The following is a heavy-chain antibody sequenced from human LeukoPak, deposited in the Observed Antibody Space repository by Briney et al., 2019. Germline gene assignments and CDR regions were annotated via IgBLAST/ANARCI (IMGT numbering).Heavy chain of an antibody. CDR2: IYYSGST. J-gene: IGHJ4*02. Sequence: SETLSLTCTVSGGSVSSGSYYWSWIRQPPGKGLEWIGYIYYSGSTNYNPSLKSRVTISVDTSKNQLSLKLSSVTAADTAVYYCARRVECGGDCYPFDYWGQGTLVTVSS. CDR3: ARRVECGGDCYPFDY. CDR1: GGSVSSGSYY. V-gene: IGHV4-61*01. D-gene: IGHD2-21*02.